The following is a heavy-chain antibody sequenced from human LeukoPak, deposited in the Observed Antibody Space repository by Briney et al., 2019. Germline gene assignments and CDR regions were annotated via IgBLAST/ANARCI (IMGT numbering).Heavy chain of an antibody. J-gene: IGHJ5*02. V-gene: IGHV3-23*05. Sequence: TGGSPRLSCAASGFTFSNYAMSWVRQAPGKGLEWVSAIHTSGDTCYADSVKGRFTISRDTSKNTLYLQINSLRVEDTAVYYCIVFGDSNHWGQGTLVTVSS. CDR1: GFTFSNYA. CDR2: IHTSGDT. CDR3: IVFGDSNH. D-gene: IGHD4-17*01.